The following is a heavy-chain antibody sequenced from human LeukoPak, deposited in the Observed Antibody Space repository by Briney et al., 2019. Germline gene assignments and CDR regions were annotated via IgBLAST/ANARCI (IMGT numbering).Heavy chain of an antibody. CDR1: GFTVNSNY. V-gene: IGHV3-53*01. Sequence: GGSLRLSCAASGFTVNSNYMSWVRQAPGKGLEWVSVVYSGGATYYADSVKGRFTISRDNSKNTLYLQMNSLRAEDTAVYYCAKDGSSWAEDAFDIWGQGTMVTVSS. CDR3: AKDGSSWAEDAFDI. J-gene: IGHJ3*02. D-gene: IGHD6-13*01. CDR2: VYSGGAT.